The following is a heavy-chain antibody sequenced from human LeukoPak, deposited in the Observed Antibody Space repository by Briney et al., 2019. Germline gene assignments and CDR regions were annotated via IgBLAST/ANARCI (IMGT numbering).Heavy chain of an antibody. Sequence: GSSVTVSCTASGGTFSSYAISWVRQAPGQGLEWMGGIIPIFGTAIYAQKFQGRVTMTEDTSTDTAYMELSSLRSEDTAVYYCATRAGGWGSYYWFDPWGQGTLVTVSS. D-gene: IGHD3-16*01. V-gene: IGHV1-69*06. CDR2: IIPIFGTA. CDR3: ATRAGGWGSYYWFDP. J-gene: IGHJ5*02. CDR1: GGTFSSYA.